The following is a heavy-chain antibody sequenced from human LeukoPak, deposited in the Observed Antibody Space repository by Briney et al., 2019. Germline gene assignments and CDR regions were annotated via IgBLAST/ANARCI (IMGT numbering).Heavy chain of an antibody. CDR1: GFTFSSYE. J-gene: IGHJ4*02. CDR3: AKGAWDY. Sequence: GGSLRLSCEASGFTFSSYEMNWVRQAPGKGLEWVSGISWNSGSIGYADSVKGRFTISRDNAKNSLYLQMNSLRAEDTALYYCAKGAWDYWGQGTLVTVSS. CDR2: ISWNSGSI. V-gene: IGHV3-9*01.